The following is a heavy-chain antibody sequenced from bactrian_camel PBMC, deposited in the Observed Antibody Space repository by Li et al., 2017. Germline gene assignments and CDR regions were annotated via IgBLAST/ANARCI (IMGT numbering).Heavy chain of an antibody. V-gene: IGHV3S53*01. CDR2: DNGVGTT. D-gene: IGHD2*01. CDR1: GDIFSTSC. Sequence: SGDIFSTSCLGWFRQAPVKERDWVATDNGVGTTYYGDSVKGRFTISKDDAKHSLYLQMNDLKAEDTAIYYCALDGTYGGDWDFFFNDTATTEIYT.